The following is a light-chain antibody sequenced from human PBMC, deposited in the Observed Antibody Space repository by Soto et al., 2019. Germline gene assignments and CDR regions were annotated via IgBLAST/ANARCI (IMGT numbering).Light chain of an antibody. CDR3: QLYGSTPLFT. CDR2: GAS. J-gene: IGKJ3*01. CDR1: QSVSSRY. V-gene: IGKV3-20*01. Sequence: EIVLTQSPGTLSLSPGERATLSCRASQSVSSRYLAWYQQRPGQAPRLLVYGASSRATGIPDRISGSGSGTDFTLTISRLEAEDFAVYYCQLYGSTPLFTFGPGTKVDIE.